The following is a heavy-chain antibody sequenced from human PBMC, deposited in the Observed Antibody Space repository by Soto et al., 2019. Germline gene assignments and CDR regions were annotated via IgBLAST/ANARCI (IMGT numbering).Heavy chain of an antibody. CDR1: GGSISSYY. J-gene: IGHJ4*02. CDR2: IYYSGST. Sequence: SETLSLTCTVSGGSISSYYWSWIRQPPGKGLEWIGYIYYSGSTNYNPSLKSRVTISVDTSKNQFSLKLSSVTAADTAVYYCARDMVVAANTCFDYWGQGTLVTVSS. V-gene: IGHV4-59*01. CDR3: ARDMVVAANTCFDY. D-gene: IGHD2-15*01.